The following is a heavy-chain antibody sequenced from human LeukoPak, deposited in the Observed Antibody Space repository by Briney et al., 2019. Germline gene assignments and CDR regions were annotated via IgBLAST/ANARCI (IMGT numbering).Heavy chain of an antibody. D-gene: IGHD3-22*01. CDR1: GFTFSSYG. Sequence: GRSLRLSCAASGFTFSSYGMHWVRQAPGKGLEWVAVISYDGSNKYYADSVKGRFTISRDDSKNTLYLQMNSLRAEDTAVYYCARGVGYYDSSGTIDYWGQGTLVTVSS. CDR3: ARGVGYYDSSGTIDY. CDR2: ISYDGSNK. V-gene: IGHV3-30*03. J-gene: IGHJ4*02.